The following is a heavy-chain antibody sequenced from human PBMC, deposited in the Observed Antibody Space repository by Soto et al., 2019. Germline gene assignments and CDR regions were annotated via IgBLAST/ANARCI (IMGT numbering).Heavy chain of an antibody. Sequence: QVQLQESGPGLVKPSGTLSLTCAVSGGSISSSNWWSWVRQPPGKGLEWIGEIYHIGSTNYNPSLKIRVTISVDKSKNQFSLKLTSVTAADTAVYYCARSSIAAPYWYFDLWGRGTPVTVSS. CDR2: IYHIGST. CDR1: GGSISSSNW. J-gene: IGHJ2*01. D-gene: IGHD6-6*01. CDR3: ARSSIAAPYWYFDL. V-gene: IGHV4-4*02.